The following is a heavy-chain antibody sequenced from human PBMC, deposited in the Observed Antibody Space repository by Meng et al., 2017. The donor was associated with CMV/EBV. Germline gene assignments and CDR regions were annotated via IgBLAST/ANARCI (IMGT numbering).Heavy chain of an antibody. CDR3: AKDGRYFGVLRFLDEYDY. CDR2: IGYDGSNK. D-gene: IGHD3-3*01. Sequence: GESLKISCAASGFTFSSYGMHWVRQAPGKGLEWVAVIGYDGSNKYYADSVKGRFTISRDNSKNTMYLQMNSLRAEATAVYCCAKDGRYFGVLRFLDEYDYWGQGTLVTVSS. V-gene: IGHV3-33*06. CDR1: GFTFSSYG. J-gene: IGHJ4*02.